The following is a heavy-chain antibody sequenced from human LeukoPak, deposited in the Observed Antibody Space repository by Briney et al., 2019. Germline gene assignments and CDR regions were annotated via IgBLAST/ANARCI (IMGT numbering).Heavy chain of an antibody. D-gene: IGHD4-11*01. V-gene: IGHV1-46*01. CDR3: ARIDYSNYG. CDR2: INPSGGST. CDR1: GGTFSSYA. Sequence: GASVKVSCKASGGTFSSYAISWVRQAPGQGLEWMGIINPSGGSTSYAQKFQGRVTMTRDTSTSTVYMELSSLRSEDTAVYYCARIDYSNYGWGQGTLVTVSS. J-gene: IGHJ4*02.